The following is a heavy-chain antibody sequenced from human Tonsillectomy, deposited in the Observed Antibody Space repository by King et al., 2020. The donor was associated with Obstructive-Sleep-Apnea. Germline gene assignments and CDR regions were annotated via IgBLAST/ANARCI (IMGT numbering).Heavy chain of an antibody. V-gene: IGHV4-59*12. J-gene: IGHJ4*01. CDR2: IYYSGST. Sequence: QLQESGPGLVKPSETLSLTCTVSGGSISGYYWSWVRQPPGKGLEWIGYIYYSGSTNYNPSLKSRVTISVDTSKNQFSLNLSSVTAADTAVYYCARDTSGHYQAFDYWGHGTLVTVSS. CDR1: GGSISGYY. CDR3: ARDTSGHYQAFDY. D-gene: IGHD3-22*01.